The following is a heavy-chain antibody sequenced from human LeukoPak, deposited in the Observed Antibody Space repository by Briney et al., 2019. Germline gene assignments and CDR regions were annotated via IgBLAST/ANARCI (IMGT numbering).Heavy chain of an antibody. J-gene: IGHJ1*01. D-gene: IGHD6-19*01. Sequence: GSLRLSCAASGFTFSSYAMHWVRQAPGKGLEWVAVISYDGSNKYYADSVKGRFTISRDNSKNTLYLQMNSLRAEDTAVYYCARDPDSSGLNWGQGTLVTVSS. CDR1: GFTFSSYA. V-gene: IGHV3-30*04. CDR2: ISYDGSNK. CDR3: ARDPDSSGLN.